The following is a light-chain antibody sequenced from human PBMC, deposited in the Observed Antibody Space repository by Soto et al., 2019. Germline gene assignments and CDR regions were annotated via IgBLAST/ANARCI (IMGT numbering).Light chain of an antibody. V-gene: IGKV1-39*01. Sequence: LQMTQSPSSLSASVGDTVNITCRASQGISTYLNWYQQTPGKAPKLLIHAASTLHRGVPSRFSGGGSGTDFTLIISSLQPEDFATYYCQQSYTMAPNTFGQGTRLDIK. CDR3: QQSYTMAPNT. CDR2: AAS. J-gene: IGKJ2*01. CDR1: QGISTY.